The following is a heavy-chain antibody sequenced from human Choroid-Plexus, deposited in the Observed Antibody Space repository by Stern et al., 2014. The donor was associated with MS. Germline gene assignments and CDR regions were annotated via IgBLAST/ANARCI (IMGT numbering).Heavy chain of an antibody. V-gene: IGHV3-30*18. CDR2: VSYDGSNK. D-gene: IGHD2-8*01. CDR3: AKDRQYLTYFFDH. CDR1: GFTFGSCA. Sequence: QVQLVESGGCVVQPGRPLRLSCAASGFTFGSCAMHWVRQAPDKGLEWVAGVSYDGSNKYYADSVKGRFTVSRDNSQNTLYMQMSSLRAEDTAVYYCAKDRQYLTYFFDHWGQGSLVTVSS. J-gene: IGHJ5*02.